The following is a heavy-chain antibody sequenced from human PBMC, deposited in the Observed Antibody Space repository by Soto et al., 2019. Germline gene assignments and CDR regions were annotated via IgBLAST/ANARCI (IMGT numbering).Heavy chain of an antibody. D-gene: IGHD6-19*01. V-gene: IGHV3-23*01. J-gene: IGHJ6*02. Sequence: PGGSLRLSCAASGFTFSSYAMSWVRQSPGKGLEWVSAISGSGGSTYYADSVKGRFTISRDNSKNTLYLQMNSLRAEDTAVYYCAKPMTGQWLVRSYYYYGMDVWGQGTTVTVSS. CDR3: AKPMTGQWLVRSYYYYGMDV. CDR2: ISGSGGST. CDR1: GFTFSSYA.